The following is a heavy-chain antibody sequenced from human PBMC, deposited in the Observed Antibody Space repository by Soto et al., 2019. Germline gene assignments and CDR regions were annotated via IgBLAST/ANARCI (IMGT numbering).Heavy chain of an antibody. D-gene: IGHD3-3*01. J-gene: IGHJ5*02. CDR1: GYTFTGYF. CDR3: ARGGGTIRAPLP. CDR2: INPNIGAT. V-gene: IGHV1-2*02. Sequence: QVQLVQSGAEVKKPGASVKVSCKASGYTFTGYFIHWVRQAPGPGLEWVGYINPNIGATKYAARFQGRFTMTSDTSIRTAYMDLSNLRSDDTAVYYCARGGGTIRAPLPWGPGTLVTVSS.